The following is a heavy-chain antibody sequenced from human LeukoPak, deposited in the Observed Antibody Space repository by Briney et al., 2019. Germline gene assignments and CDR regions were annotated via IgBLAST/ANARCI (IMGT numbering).Heavy chain of an antibody. CDR2: IHYTGDT. V-gene: IGHV4-59*11. J-gene: IGHJ6*02. D-gene: IGHD6-6*01. Sequence: SETLSLTCTVSGGSMSNHYWSWIRQPPGKGLEWIAYIHYTGDTSYNPSLTSRASISVDTSKNQLSLKLTSVTAADTAVYYCARDGARLTGTYGMDVWGRGTTVTVSS. CDR1: GGSMSNHY. CDR3: ARDGARLTGTYGMDV.